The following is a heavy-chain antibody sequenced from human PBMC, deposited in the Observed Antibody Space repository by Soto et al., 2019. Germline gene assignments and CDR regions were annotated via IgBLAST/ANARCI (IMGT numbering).Heavy chain of an antibody. CDR1: GFTVSSNY. V-gene: IGHV3-66*01. CDR3: ARGWWEHFDY. Sequence: EVQLVESGGGLVQPGGSLRLSCAASGFTVSSNYMNWVRQAPGKGLEWVSVIYSGVSTYYADSVKGRFTISRDNSKNTLYLQMNSLRAEDTAVYYGARGWWEHFDYWGQGTLVTVSS. J-gene: IGHJ4*02. D-gene: IGHD2-15*01. CDR2: IYSGVST.